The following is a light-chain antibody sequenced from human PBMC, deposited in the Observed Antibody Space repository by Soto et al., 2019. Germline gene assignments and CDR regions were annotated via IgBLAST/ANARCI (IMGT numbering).Light chain of an antibody. CDR2: GVT. V-gene: IGLV2-14*01. CDR1: TSDIGFYDY. CDR3: SSYTISTTLV. J-gene: IGLJ1*01. Sequence: QSVLTQPASVSGSPGQSLTISCTGTTSDIGFYDYVSWYQQYPGKAPKLLIYGVTIRPSGISNRFSGSKSGSTASLTISGLRDEDGADYYCSSYTISTTLVFGTGTKVTVL.